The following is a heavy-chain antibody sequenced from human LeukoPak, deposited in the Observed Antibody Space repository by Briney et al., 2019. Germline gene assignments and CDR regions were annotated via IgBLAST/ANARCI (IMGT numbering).Heavy chain of an antibody. D-gene: IGHD2/OR15-2a*01. CDR1: GVSISSYY. J-gene: IGHJ3*02. CDR2: IYTSGNT. V-gene: IGHV4-4*07. CDR3: ARAVSGLHDAFDI. Sequence: TSETLSLTCTVSGVSISSYYLSWIRQPAGKGLEWIGYIYTSGNTNYNPSLQSRLTTSLKNSNNQFSLKLSSVTAADTAVYYCARAVSGLHDAFDIWGQGTMVTVSS.